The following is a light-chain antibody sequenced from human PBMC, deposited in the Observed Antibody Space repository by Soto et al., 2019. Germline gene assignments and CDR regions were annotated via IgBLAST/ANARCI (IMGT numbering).Light chain of an antibody. CDR1: QDITSY. V-gene: IGKV1-33*01. J-gene: IGKJ3*01. Sequence: IQMTQSPSSLAASVGDRVTISCRASQDITSYLNWYQQKPGKAPKLLIYAAFNLYSGVPSRFSGRGSGTQFTFTISSLQPEDVGTYYCQQYDSLPFTFGPGTKVNIK. CDR3: QQYDSLPFT. CDR2: AAF.